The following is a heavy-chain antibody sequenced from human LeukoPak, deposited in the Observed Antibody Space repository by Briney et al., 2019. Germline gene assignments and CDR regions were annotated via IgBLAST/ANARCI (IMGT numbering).Heavy chain of an antibody. CDR3: AREVTDDSSGYYDWYFDL. CDR1: GGSISSYY. CDR2: IYYSGST. Sequence: PSETLSLTCTVPGGSISSYYWSWIRQPPGKGLEWIGYIYYSGSTNYNPSLKSRVTISVDTSKNQFSLKLSSVTAADTAVYYCAREVTDDSSGYYDWYFDLWGRGTLVTVSS. J-gene: IGHJ2*01. D-gene: IGHD3-22*01. V-gene: IGHV4-59*01.